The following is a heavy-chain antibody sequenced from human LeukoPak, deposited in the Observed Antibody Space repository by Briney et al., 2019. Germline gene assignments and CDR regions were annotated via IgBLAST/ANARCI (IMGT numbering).Heavy chain of an antibody. CDR2: IYTSGST. D-gene: IGHD6-19*01. J-gene: IGHJ4*02. V-gene: IGHV4-4*07. CDR3: ALGSSGWGFDY. CDR1: GGSISSYY. Sequence: SETLSLTCTVSGGSISSYYWSWIRQPAGEGLEWIGRIYTSGSTHYNPSLQSRVTMSVDTSKNQFSLKLSSVTAADTAVYYCALGSSGWGFDYWGPGTLVTVSS.